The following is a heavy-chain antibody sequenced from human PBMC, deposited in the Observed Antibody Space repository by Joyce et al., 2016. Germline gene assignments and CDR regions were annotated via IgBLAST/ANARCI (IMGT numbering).Heavy chain of an antibody. CDR2: IYSGGDT. CDR3: ARVPGFH. J-gene: IGHJ4*02. Sequence: EVQLVESGGGLIQPGGSLRLSCAASGFTVSNNYMTWVLQAPGKGLECVSFIYSGGDTYYADSVKGRFTISRDKNTLYLQMNSLRVEDTAVYYCARVPGFHWGQGTLVTVSS. V-gene: IGHV3-53*01. CDR1: GFTVSNNY.